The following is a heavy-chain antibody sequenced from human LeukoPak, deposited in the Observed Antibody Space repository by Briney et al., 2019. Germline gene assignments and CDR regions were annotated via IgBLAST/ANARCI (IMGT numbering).Heavy chain of an antibody. CDR1: GFTFDDYA. CDR2: ISWNSGTI. J-gene: IGHJ6*02. V-gene: IGHV3-9*01. Sequence: SLRLSCAASGFTFDDYAMHWVRQAPGKGLEWVSGISWNSGTIGYADSVKGRFTISRDNAKNSLFLQMNSLRPEDTALYYCARDYGSGSYKSPSYHYYYYYGMDVWGQGTTVTVSS. CDR3: ARDYGSGSYKSPSYHYYYYYGMDV. D-gene: IGHD3-10*01.